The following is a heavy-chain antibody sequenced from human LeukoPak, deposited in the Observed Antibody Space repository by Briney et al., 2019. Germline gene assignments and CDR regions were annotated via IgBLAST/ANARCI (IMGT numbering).Heavy chain of an antibody. D-gene: IGHD3-10*01. CDR1: GGSISSYY. Sequence: SETLSLTCTVSGGSISSYYWSWIRQPPGKGLEWIGYIYYSGSTNYNPSLKSRVTISVDTSKNQFSLKLSSVTAADTAVYYCARARGVTMVRGAHYYYYYMDVWGKGTTVTISS. J-gene: IGHJ6*03. V-gene: IGHV4-59*01. CDR2: IYYSGST. CDR3: ARARGVTMVRGAHYYYYYMDV.